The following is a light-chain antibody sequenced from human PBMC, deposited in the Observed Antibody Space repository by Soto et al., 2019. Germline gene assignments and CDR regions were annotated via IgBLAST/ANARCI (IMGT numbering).Light chain of an antibody. CDR2: GSS. J-gene: IGKJ1*01. V-gene: IGKV3-15*01. CDR1: HSISDT. CDR3: QQYNSWPRT. Sequence: EIVMTQCPATLSVSPGERATXXXXASHSISDTLAWYQXKHGQXXRXXIFGSSTRAPGIPARFSASGSETEFTITITTLQSEDVAVYYGQQYNSWPRTFGQGTKVDIK.